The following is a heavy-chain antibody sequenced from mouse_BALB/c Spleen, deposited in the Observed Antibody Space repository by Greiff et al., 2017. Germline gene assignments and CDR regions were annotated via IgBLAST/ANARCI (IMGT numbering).Heavy chain of an antibody. D-gene: IGHD2-10*01. CDR2: IRSKSNNYAT. J-gene: IGHJ4*01. Sequence: EVQLVETGGGLVQPKGSLKLSCAASGFTFNTNAMNWVRQAPGKGLEWVARIRSKSNNYATYYADSVKDRFTISRDDSQSMLYLQMNNLKTEDTAMYYCVRGPTMTPYYYAMDYWGQGTSVTVSS. CDR3: VRGPTMTPYYYAMDY. CDR1: GFTFNTNA. V-gene: IGHV10S3*01.